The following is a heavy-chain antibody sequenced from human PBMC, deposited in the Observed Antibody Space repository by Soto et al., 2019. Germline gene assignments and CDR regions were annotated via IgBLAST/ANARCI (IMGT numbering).Heavy chain of an antibody. CDR1: GGSISSYY. Sequence: SETLSLTCTPSGGSISSYYWSWIRQPPGKGLEWIGYIYYSGSTNYNPSLKSRVTISVDTSKYQFSLKLSSVTAADTAVYYCAGEAAAAGMDVWGQGTTVTVSS. CDR2: IYYSGST. D-gene: IGHD6-13*01. V-gene: IGHV4-59*01. J-gene: IGHJ6*02. CDR3: AGEAAAAGMDV.